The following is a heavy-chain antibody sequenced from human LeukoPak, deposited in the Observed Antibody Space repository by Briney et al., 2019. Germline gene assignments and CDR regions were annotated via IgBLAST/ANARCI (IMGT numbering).Heavy chain of an antibody. CDR1: GFTFSSYS. V-gene: IGHV3-21*01. Sequence: GGSLRLSCAASGFTFSSYSMNWVRQAPGKGLEWVSSISSSSSYIYYADSVKGRFTISRDNAKNSLYLQMNSLRAEDTAVYYCAIDYCSGGSCYRNDAFDIWGQGTMVTVSS. CDR2: ISSSSSYI. CDR3: AIDYCSGGSCYRNDAFDI. D-gene: IGHD2-15*01. J-gene: IGHJ3*02.